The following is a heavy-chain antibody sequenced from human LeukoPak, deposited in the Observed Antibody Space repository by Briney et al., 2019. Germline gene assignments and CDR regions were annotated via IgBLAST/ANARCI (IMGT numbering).Heavy chain of an antibody. CDR2: IIPIFGTA. D-gene: IGHD1-1*01. V-gene: IGHV1-69*05. CDR3: ARSSYNWNDVPSY. J-gene: IGHJ4*02. CDR1: GGTFSSYA. Sequence: ASVKVSCKASGGTFSSYAISWVRQAPGQGLEWMGGIIPIFGTANYAQKFQGRVTMTTDTSTSTAYMELRSLRSDDTAVYYCARSSYNWNDVPSYWGQGTLVTVSS.